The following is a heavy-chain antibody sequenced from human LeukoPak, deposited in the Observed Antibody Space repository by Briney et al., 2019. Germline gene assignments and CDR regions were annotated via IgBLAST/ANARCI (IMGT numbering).Heavy chain of an antibody. J-gene: IGHJ5*02. D-gene: IGHD1-1*01. CDR1: GGSISSFY. CDR2: IYYSGST. Sequence: PSETLSLTCTVSGGSISSFYWSWIRQPPGKGLEWIGYIYYSGSTNYNPSLRSRVTISVDTSKNQFSLKLSSVTAADTAVYYCARHGTSGTNLNWFDPWGQGTLVTVSS. CDR3: ARHGTSGTNLNWFDP. V-gene: IGHV4-59*01.